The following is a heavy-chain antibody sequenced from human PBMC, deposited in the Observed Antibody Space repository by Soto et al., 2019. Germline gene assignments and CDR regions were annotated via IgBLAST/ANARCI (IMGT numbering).Heavy chain of an antibody. Sequence: PGGSLRLSCAASGFTFSDYYMSWIRQAPGKGLEWISFISTSGNSKSYADSVKGRFTCSRDNDKNSLSLQMNSLRAEDTAVYYCARYSGYGDYYFDYWGQGTLVTVSS. J-gene: IGHJ4*02. CDR3: ARYSGYGDYYFDY. CDR1: GFTFSDYY. V-gene: IGHV3-11*01. D-gene: IGHD5-12*01. CDR2: ISTSGNSK.